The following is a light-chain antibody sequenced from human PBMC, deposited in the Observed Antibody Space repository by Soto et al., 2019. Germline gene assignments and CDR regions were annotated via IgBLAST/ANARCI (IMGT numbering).Light chain of an antibody. CDR1: QNIRTY. CDR2: SAS. Sequence: DIQMTQSPYSLSASVGDSVTITCRASQNIRTYLNWYQQKPGRAPKLLIHSASALPSGVPSRFSGSGSGTEFNLTMSGLQPEDVATDYCQHGHSTPYTLGQGTKVEIK. V-gene: IGKV1-39*01. CDR3: QHGHSTPYT. J-gene: IGKJ2*01.